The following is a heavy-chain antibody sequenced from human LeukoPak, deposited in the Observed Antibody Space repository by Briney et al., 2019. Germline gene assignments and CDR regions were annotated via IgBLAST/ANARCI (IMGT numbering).Heavy chain of an antibody. V-gene: IGHV3-15*01. D-gene: IGHD6-13*01. CDR2: IKSKTEGGTT. CDR1: GFTFSNAW. Sequence: PGGSLRLSCAASGFTFSNAWMSWVRQAPGKGLEWGGRIKSKTEGGTTGYAAPVKGRFTISRDDPKNTLYLQMNSLKTEDTAVYYCAIWQQLDWGQGTLVTVSS. J-gene: IGHJ4*02. CDR3: AIWQQLD.